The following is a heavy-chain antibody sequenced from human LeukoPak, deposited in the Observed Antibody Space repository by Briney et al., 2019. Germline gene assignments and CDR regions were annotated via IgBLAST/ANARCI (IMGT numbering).Heavy chain of an antibody. D-gene: IGHD3-10*01. V-gene: IGHV3-30*18. CDR3: AKESDTYYYGSGSYQTPSFDY. CDR2: ISYDGSNK. Sequence: GRSLRLSCAASGFTFSNYGMHWVRQAPGKGLEWVAVISYDGSNKYYADSVKGRFTISRDNSKNTLYLQMNSLRAEDTAVYYCAKESDTYYYGSGSYQTPSFDYWGQGTLVTVSS. CDR1: GFTFSNYG. J-gene: IGHJ4*02.